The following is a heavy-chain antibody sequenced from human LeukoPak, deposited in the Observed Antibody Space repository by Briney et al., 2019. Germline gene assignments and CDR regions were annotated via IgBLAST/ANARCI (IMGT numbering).Heavy chain of an antibody. D-gene: IGHD5-12*01. J-gene: IGHJ4*02. CDR1: GGSISSYY. Sequence: PSETLSLTCTVSGGSISSYYWSWIRQPPGKGLEWIGYIYYSGSTNYNPSLKSRVTISVDTSKNQFSLKLSSVTAADTAVYYCARYSGYDDYWGQGTLVTVSS. CDR2: IYYSGST. CDR3: ARYSGYDDY. V-gene: IGHV4-59*01.